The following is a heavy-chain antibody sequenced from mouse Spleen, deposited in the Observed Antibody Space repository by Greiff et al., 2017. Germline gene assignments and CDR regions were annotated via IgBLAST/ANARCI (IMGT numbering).Heavy chain of an antibody. CDR2: IYPYNGVS. CDR3: ARDYGKDSSGYVGAMDY. CDR1: GYSFTGYY. J-gene: IGHJ4*01. D-gene: IGHD3-2*01. V-gene: IGHV1-31*01. Sequence: EVQLQESGPELVKPGASVKISCKASGYSFTGYYMHWVKQSHGNILDWIGYIYPYNGVSSYNQKFKGKATLTVDKSSSTAYMELRSLTSEDSAVYYCARDYGKDSSGYVGAMDYWGQGTSVTVSS.